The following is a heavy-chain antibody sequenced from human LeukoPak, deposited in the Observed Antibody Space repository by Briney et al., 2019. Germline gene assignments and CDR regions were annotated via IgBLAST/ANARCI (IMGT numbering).Heavy chain of an antibody. Sequence: GGSLRLSCAASGFTLSSYWMSWVRQAPGKGLGWVANIKQDGSEKYYVDSVKGRFTISRDNAKNSMYLQMNSLRAEDTAVYYCARDGDFWSGALDYWGQGTLVTVSS. J-gene: IGHJ4*02. CDR3: ARDGDFWSGALDY. D-gene: IGHD3-3*01. CDR2: IKQDGSEK. CDR1: GFTLSSYW. V-gene: IGHV3-7*01.